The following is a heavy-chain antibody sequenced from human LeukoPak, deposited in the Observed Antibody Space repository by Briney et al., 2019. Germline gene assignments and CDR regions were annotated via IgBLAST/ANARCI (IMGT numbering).Heavy chain of an antibody. CDR2: IYTSGST. D-gene: IGHD2-21*02. V-gene: IGHV4-4*07. Sequence: SETLSLTCTVSGGSISSYYWSWIWQPAGKGLEWIGRIYTSGSTNYNPSLKSRVTMSVDTSKNQFSLKLSSVTAADTAVYYCARDRHIVVVTARRGNWFDPWGQGTLVTVSS. CDR1: GGSISSYY. J-gene: IGHJ5*02. CDR3: ARDRHIVVVTARRGNWFDP.